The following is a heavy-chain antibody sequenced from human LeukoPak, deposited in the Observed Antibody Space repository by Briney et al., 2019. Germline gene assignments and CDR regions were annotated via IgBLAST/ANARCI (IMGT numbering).Heavy chain of an antibody. CDR1: GGSFSGYY. CDR2: IYYSGNT. J-gene: IGHJ4*02. CDR3: ARGDWNDSCFDY. Sequence: SETLSLTCAVYGGSFSGYYWSWIRQHPGKGLEWIGYIYYSGNTYYNPSLKSRVSISVDTSKNQFSLRLSSVTAADTAVYYCARGDWNDSCFDYWGQGTLVTVSS. D-gene: IGHD1-1*01. V-gene: IGHV4-31*11.